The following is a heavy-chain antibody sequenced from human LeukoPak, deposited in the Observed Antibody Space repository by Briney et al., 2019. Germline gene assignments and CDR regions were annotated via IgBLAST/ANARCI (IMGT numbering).Heavy chain of an antibody. V-gene: IGHV3-74*01. CDR1: RLIFSNYW. CDR2: INSDGSST. Sequence: GGSLRLSCAASRLIFSNYWMHWVRQAPGKGLVWVSRINSDGSSTIYADSVKGRFTISRDYAKNTVYLQMNSLRVDDTAVYYCAGHYGSGRYHYYYMDVWGRGTTVTVTS. CDR3: AGHYGSGRYHYYYMDV. J-gene: IGHJ6*03. D-gene: IGHD3-10*01.